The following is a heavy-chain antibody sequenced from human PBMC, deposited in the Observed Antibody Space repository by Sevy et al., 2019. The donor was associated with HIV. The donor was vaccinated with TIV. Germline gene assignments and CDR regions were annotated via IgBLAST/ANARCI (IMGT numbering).Heavy chain of an antibody. CDR2: IFYSGST. Sequence: SETLSLTCTVSRGSISSYYWSWIRQPPGKGLEWIGYIFYSGSTNYNPSLKSRVTISVDTSMNQFSLKLSSVTAADTAVYYCAREGAGTTGTTGGDYYYYGMDVWGHGTTVTVSS. V-gene: IGHV4-59*13. D-gene: IGHD1-1*01. CDR3: AREGAGTTGTTGGDYYYYGMDV. CDR1: RGSISSYY. J-gene: IGHJ6*02.